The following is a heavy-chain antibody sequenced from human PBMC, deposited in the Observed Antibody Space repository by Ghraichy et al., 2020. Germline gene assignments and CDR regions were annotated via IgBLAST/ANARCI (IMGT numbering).Heavy chain of an antibody. J-gene: IGHJ4*02. CDR2: INHSGST. D-gene: IGHD3-22*01. V-gene: IGHV4-34*01. CDR3: ARGYYYDSSGYYFDY. CDR1: GGSFSGYY. Sequence: SQTLSLTCAVYGGSFSGYYWSWIRQPPGKGLEWIGEINHSGSTNYNPSLKSRVTISVDTSKNQFSLKLSSVTAADTAVYYCARGYYYDSSGYYFDYWGQGTLVTVSS.